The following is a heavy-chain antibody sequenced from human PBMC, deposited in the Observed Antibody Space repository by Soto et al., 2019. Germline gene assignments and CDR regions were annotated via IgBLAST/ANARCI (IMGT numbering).Heavy chain of an antibody. D-gene: IGHD2-2*01. CDR1: GGSISSSSYY. CDR3: ASIVVPAATYYYYYGMDV. CDR2: IYYSGST. V-gene: IGHV4-39*01. J-gene: IGHJ6*02. Sequence: QLQLQESGPGLVKPTETLSLTCTVSGGSISSSSYYWGWIRQPPGKGLEWIGSIYYSGSTYYNPSLKSRVTISVDTSKNQFSLKLSSVTAADTAVYYCASIVVPAATYYYYYGMDVRGQGTTVTVSS.